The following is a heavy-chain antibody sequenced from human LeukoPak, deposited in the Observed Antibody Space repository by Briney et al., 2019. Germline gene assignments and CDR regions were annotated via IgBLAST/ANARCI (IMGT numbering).Heavy chain of an antibody. V-gene: IGHV3-30*03. CDR3: AREGGSHDAFDI. J-gene: IGHJ3*02. CDR2: ISYDGSNK. D-gene: IGHD2-15*01. Sequence: LSLTCAVYGGSFSGYYWSWIRQPPGKGLEWVAVISYDGSNKYYADSVKGRFTISRDNSKNTLYLQMNSLRAEDTAVYYCAREGGSHDAFDIWGQGTMVTVSS. CDR1: GGSFSGYY.